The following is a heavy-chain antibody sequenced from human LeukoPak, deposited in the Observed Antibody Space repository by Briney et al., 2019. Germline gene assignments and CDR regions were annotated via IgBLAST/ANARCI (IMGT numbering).Heavy chain of an antibody. D-gene: IGHD2-8*01. Sequence: SETLSLTCTVSGGSISSYYWSWIRQPPGKGLEWIGYIYYSGSTNYNPSLKSRVTISVDTSKNQFSLKLSSVTAAGTAVYYCARGMNYYYYMDVWGKGTTVTVSS. J-gene: IGHJ6*03. CDR2: IYYSGST. CDR3: ARGMNYYYYMDV. V-gene: IGHV4-59*01. CDR1: GGSISSYY.